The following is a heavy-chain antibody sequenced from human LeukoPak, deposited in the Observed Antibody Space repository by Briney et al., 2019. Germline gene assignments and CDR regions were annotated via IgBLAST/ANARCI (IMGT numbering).Heavy chain of an antibody. D-gene: IGHD6-6*01. CDR3: ARSPPGIAARQVNWFEP. J-gene: IGHJ5*02. CDR2: IYPGDSDT. V-gene: IGHV5-51*01. CDR1: GYSFTSYW. Sequence: GESLKISCKGSGYSFTSYWIGWVRQMPGKGLEWMGIIYPGDSDTRYSPSFQGQVTISADKSISTAYLQWSSLKASDTAMYYCARSPPGIAARQVNWFEPWGQGTLVTVSS.